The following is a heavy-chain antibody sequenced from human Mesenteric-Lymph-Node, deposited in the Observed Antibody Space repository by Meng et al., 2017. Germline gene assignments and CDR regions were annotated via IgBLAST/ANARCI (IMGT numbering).Heavy chain of an antibody. Sequence: GGSLRLSCAASGFTFSSYAMHWVRQAPGKGLEWLAVISYDGSNKYYADSVKGRFTISRDNSKNTLYLQMNSLRAEDTAIYYCARDRSNNGYEVYYFDYWGQGTLVT. CDR1: GFTFSSYA. CDR2: ISYDGSNK. D-gene: IGHD5-12*01. CDR3: ARDRSNNGYEVYYFDY. V-gene: IGHV3-30*04. J-gene: IGHJ4*02.